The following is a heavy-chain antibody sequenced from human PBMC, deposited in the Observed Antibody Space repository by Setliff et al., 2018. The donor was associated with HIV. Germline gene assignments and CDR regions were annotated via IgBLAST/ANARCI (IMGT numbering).Heavy chain of an antibody. Sequence: AASVKVSCKASGYTFNDYGISWVRQAPGHGLEWMGWISGHNGYANYAQKVQDRVTMTTDTSTSTAYMELRGLRSDDTAVYYCARDRSSTGDYNEEHLFEYWGQGTLVTVSS. V-gene: IGHV1-18*01. D-gene: IGHD3-22*01. J-gene: IGHJ4*02. CDR3: ARDRSSTGDYNEEHLFEY. CDR1: GYTFNDYG. CDR2: ISGHNGYA.